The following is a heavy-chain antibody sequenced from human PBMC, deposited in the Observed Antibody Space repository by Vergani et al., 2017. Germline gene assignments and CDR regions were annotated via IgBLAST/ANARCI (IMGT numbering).Heavy chain of an antibody. CDR2: IYTSGST. D-gene: IGHD3-3*01. J-gene: IGHJ4*02. Sequence: QVQLQESGPGLVKPSQTLSLTCTVSGGSISSYYWSWIRQPAGKGLEWIGRIYTSGSTNYNPSLKSRVTMSVDTSKNQFSLKLSSVTAADTAVYYCATDLDFWSGYYMYYFDYWGQGTLVTVSS. V-gene: IGHV4-4*07. CDR3: ATDLDFWSGYYMYYFDY. CDR1: GGSISSYY.